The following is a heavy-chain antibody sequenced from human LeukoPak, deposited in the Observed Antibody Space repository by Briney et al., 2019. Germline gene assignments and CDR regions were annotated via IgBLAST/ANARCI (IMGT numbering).Heavy chain of an antibody. CDR3: ARQYYDSSGLNWFDP. V-gene: IGHV1-2*02. J-gene: IGHJ5*02. Sequence: ASVKVSCKASGYTFTGYYIHWVRQAPGQGLEWMGWINPNSGGTNYAQKFQGRVTMTRDTSISTAYMELSRLRSDDTAVYYCARQYYDSSGLNWFDPWGQGTLVTVSS. CDR2: INPNSGGT. CDR1: GYTFTGYY. D-gene: IGHD3-22*01.